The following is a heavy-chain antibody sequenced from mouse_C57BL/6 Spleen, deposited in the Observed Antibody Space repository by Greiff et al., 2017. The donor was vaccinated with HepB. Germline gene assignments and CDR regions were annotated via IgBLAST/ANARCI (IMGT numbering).Heavy chain of an antibody. J-gene: IGHJ4*01. CDR2: ISDGGSYT. CDR1: GFTFSSYA. CDR3: ARDRDGYYDRVMDY. Sequence: EVKLVESGGGLVKPGGSLKLSCAASGFTFSSYAMSWVRQTPEKRLEWVATISDGGSYTYYPDNVKGRFTISRDNAKNNLYMQMSHLKSEDTAMYYCARDRDGYYDRVMDYWGQGTSVTVSS. D-gene: IGHD2-3*01. V-gene: IGHV5-4*01.